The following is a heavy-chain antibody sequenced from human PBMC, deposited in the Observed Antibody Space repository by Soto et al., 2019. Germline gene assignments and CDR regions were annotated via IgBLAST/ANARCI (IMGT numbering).Heavy chain of an antibody. Sequence: EVQLVESGGGLIQPGGSLRLSCAASGFTVSSNYMSWVRQAPGKGLEWVSVIYSGGSTYYADSVKGRFTISRDNSKNTLYLQMNSLRAEDTAVYYCARDLDGTNYGHYGMDVWGQGTTVTVSS. CDR2: IYSGGST. D-gene: IGHD4-17*01. V-gene: IGHV3-53*01. J-gene: IGHJ6*02. CDR3: ARDLDGTNYGHYGMDV. CDR1: GFTVSSNY.